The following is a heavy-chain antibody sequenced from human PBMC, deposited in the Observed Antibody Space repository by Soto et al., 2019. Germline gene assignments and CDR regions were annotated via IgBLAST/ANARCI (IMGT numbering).Heavy chain of an antibody. Sequence: KPXEILSLTSTVSGASVSIDEYHWGWIRQPPGKGLEWIGSVKSSGTYYNPSLRSRITVSVDTSNNQFSLNLRSVTAADTATYYCVRLGDSWGQGALVTVSS. CDR3: VRLGDS. CDR1: GASVSIDEYH. J-gene: IGHJ5*02. D-gene: IGHD3-10*01. V-gene: IGHV4-39*01. CDR2: VKSSGT.